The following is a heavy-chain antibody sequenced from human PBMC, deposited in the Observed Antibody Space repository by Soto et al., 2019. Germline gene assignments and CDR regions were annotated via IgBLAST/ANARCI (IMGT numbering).Heavy chain of an antibody. Sequence: ASVKVSCKASGYTFTDYFIHWVRQAPGQGFEWRGWINPKTRGTNYAQKFQGRVTMTRDTSNSTAYMELRGLISDDTAVYYCARVTLKAGNCFDPWGQGTLVTVSS. CDR3: ARVTLKAGNCFDP. CDR2: INPKTRGT. CDR1: GYTFTDYF. J-gene: IGHJ5*02. V-gene: IGHV1-2*02.